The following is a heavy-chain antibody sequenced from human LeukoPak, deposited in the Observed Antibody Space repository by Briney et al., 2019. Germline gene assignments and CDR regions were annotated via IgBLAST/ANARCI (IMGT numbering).Heavy chain of an antibody. CDR3: ARDSVSGWYEDGDDAFDI. D-gene: IGHD6-19*01. V-gene: IGHV3-11*04. CDR2: ISSSGSTI. CDR1: GFTFSDYY. J-gene: IGHJ3*02. Sequence: GGSLRLSCAASGFTFSDYYMSWIRQAPGKGLKWVSYISSSGSTIYYADSVKGRFTISRDNAKNSLYLQMNSLRAEDTAVYYCARDSVSGWYEDGDDAFDIWGQGTMVTVSS.